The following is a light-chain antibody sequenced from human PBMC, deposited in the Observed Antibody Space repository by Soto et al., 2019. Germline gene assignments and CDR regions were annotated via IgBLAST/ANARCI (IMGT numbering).Light chain of an antibody. V-gene: IGKV3-20*01. J-gene: IGKJ1*01. CDR1: HVFSSSY. Sequence: IVLTQSPVTLAFSRCEIATLSWSSIHVFSSSYLAWYQQKPGQAPRLLTYGASSRATGIPDSFSGSGSGTDFTLTISRLEPADFAVYFCHQYGTSPRTFGHGTTVDIK. CDR2: GAS. CDR3: HQYGTSPRT.